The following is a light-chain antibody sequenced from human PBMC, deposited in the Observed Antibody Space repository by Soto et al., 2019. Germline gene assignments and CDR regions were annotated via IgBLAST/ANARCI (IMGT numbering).Light chain of an antibody. CDR2: DAS. J-gene: IGKJ4*01. Sequence: EVVLAQYPATLSLSPGERATLSCGASQTVSSNYLAWYQQKPGLAPRLLIYDASTRATGIPDRFRGSGSGTDFTLTISRLEPEDVAVYYCQQYGDSPRGTFGGGTKVEIK. CDR3: QQYGDSPRGT. CDR1: QTVSSNY. V-gene: IGKV3D-20*01.